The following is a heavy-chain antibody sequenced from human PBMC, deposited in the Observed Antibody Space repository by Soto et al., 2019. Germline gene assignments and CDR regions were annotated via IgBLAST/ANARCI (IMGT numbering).Heavy chain of an antibody. J-gene: IGHJ3*02. CDR2: ISAYNGNT. CDR3: ARYYDFWSGYGDAFDI. CDR1: GYTFTSYG. D-gene: IGHD3-3*01. Sequence: ASVKVSCKASGYTFTSYGISWVRQAPGQGLEWMGWISAYNGNTNYAQKLQGRVTMTTDTSTSTAYMELRSLRSDDTAVYYCARYYDFWSGYGDAFDIWGQGTMVTVSS. V-gene: IGHV1-18*01.